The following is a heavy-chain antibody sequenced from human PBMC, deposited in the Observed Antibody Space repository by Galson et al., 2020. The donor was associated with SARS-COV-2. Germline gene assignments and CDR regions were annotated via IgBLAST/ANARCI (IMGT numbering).Heavy chain of an antibody. CDR3: AKSFDTSGYLFERGADY. J-gene: IGHJ4*02. CDR1: GFTFTTYA. V-gene: IGHV3-23*01. D-gene: IGHD3-22*01. Sequence: GGSLRLSCEVSGFTFTTYAMTWVRQAPGKGLDWVSSISGNSIRAYYADSVTGRFTISRDTSKHTLPLQMASLGPEDTALYYCAKSFDTSGYLFERGADYWGQGALVIVSS. CDR2: ISGNSIRA.